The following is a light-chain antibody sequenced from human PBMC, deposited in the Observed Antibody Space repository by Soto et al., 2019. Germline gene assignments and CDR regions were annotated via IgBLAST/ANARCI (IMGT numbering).Light chain of an antibody. CDR1: SSDVGGYYY. Sequence: AQAALVSSFPGHWITISCTGTSSDVGGYYYVSWDQQHPGKAPKLMIYEVSNRLSGVSNRFSGSKSGNTASLTISVFQAEDEADYYCSSYTSSSTLVFGTGTKVTVL. CDR2: EVS. V-gene: IGLV2-14*01. CDR3: SSYTSSSTLV. J-gene: IGLJ1*01.